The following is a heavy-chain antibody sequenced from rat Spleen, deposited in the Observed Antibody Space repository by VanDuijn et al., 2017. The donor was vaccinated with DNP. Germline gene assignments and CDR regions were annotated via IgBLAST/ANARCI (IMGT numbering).Heavy chain of an antibody. CDR2: IHPGGSTT. V-gene: IGHV5S14*01. CDR1: GFTFSYYG. Sequence: EVQLVESGGGLVQPGRSMKLSCAVSGFTFSYYGMAWVRQTPTKVLEWVASIHPGGSTTSYRDSVKGRFPISRDNAKNTQYLQMDSLRSEDTATYYCARHANHYGGFRFDYWGKESWSQSPQ. CDR3: ARHANHYGGFRFDY. J-gene: IGHJ2*01. D-gene: IGHD1-11*01.